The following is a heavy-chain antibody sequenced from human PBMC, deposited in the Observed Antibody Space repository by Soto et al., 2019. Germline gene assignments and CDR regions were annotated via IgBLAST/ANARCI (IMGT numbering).Heavy chain of an antibody. CDR1: GYTFTSYA. J-gene: IGHJ4*02. Sequence: ASVKVSCKASGYTFTSYAMHWVRQAPGQRLEWMGWINAGNGNTKYSQKFQGRVTITRDTSASTAYMELSSLRSEDTAVYYCARDPPYGSGSYYFDYWGQGTLVTVSS. CDR2: INAGNGNT. CDR3: ARDPPYGSGSYYFDY. D-gene: IGHD3-10*01. V-gene: IGHV1-3*01.